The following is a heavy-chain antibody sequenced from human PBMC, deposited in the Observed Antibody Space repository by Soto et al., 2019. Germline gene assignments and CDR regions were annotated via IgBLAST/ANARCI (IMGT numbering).Heavy chain of an antibody. D-gene: IGHD7-27*01. CDR1: GGSISNVHYC. CDR3: TKGPSGDIVDS. J-gene: IGHJ4*02. V-gene: IGHV4-30-4*01. Sequence: SETLSLTCTVSGGSISNVHYCWSWIRQPPDQGREWIGHIYNGGSTYSNPSLQSRVTISADTSKNQFSLNLSSVSAADSAVYYCTKGPSGDIVDSWGQGILVTVSS. CDR2: IYNGGST.